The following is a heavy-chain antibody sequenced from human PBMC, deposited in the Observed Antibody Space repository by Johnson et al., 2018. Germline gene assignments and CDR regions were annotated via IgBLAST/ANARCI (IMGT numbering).Heavy chain of an antibody. Sequence: VQLVESGGGLVQPGGSXRLSCAASGFTFSSYWMSWVRQAPGKGLEWVANIKQDGSEKYYADSVKGRFTTSRDNSKNTLYLKMNSLRAEDTAVYYCARGMVPPSGSYYERRPGDAFDIWGQGTMVTVSS. CDR1: GFTFSSYW. CDR2: IKQDGSEK. V-gene: IGHV3-7*01. J-gene: IGHJ3*02. CDR3: ARGMVPPSGSYYERRPGDAFDI. D-gene: IGHD1-26*01.